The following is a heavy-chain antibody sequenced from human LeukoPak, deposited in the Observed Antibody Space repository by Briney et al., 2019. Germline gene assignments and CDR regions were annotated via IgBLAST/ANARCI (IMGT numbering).Heavy chain of an antibody. J-gene: IGHJ3*02. V-gene: IGHV5-51*01. CDR3: ARYLRGVIGPVVKTSFDI. D-gene: IGHD3-10*02. CDR1: GYSFTSYW. CDR2: IYPGDSDT. Sequence: AGESLKISCKGSGYSFTSYWIGWVRQMPGKGLEWMGIIYPGDSDTRYSPSFQGQVTISADKSISTAYLQWSSLKASDTAMYYCARYLRGVIGPVVKTSFDIWGQGTMVTVSS.